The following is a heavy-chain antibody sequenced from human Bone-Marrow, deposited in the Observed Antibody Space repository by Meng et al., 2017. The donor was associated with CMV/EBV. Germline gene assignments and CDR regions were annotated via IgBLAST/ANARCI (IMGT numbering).Heavy chain of an antibody. J-gene: IGHJ4*02. Sequence: GESLKISCAASGFTVSSNYMSWVRQAPGKGLEWVSVIYSGGSTYYADSVKGRFTISRDNSKNTLYLQMNSLRAEDTAVYYCARDSPGWLQGSGLGYYWGQGTLVTVSS. CDR2: IYSGGST. CDR3: ARDSPGWLQGSGLGYY. CDR1: GFTVSSNY. D-gene: IGHD3-10*01. V-gene: IGHV3-53*01.